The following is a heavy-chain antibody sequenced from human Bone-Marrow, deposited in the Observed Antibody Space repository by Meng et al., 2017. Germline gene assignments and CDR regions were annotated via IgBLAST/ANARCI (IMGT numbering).Heavy chain of an antibody. J-gene: IGHJ6*02. V-gene: IGHV3-30*04. CDR3: ARDLVHSSSWQTIYYYYGMDV. Sequence: RGSLRLSCAASGFTFSSYAMHWVRQAPGKGLEWVAVISYDGSNKYYADSVKGRFTISRDNSKNTLYLQMNSLRAEDTAVYYCARDLVHSSSWQTIYYYYGMDVWGQGTTVTVSS. CDR2: ISYDGSNK. D-gene: IGHD6-13*01. CDR1: GFTFSSYA.